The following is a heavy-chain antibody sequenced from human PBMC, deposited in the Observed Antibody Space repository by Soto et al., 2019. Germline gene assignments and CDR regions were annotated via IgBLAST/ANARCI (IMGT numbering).Heavy chain of an antibody. CDR2: INAGNGNT. CDR1: GYTFTSYA. J-gene: IGHJ4*02. CDR3: ARDIYEGITMVRGPFDY. V-gene: IGHV1-3*01. D-gene: IGHD3-10*01. Sequence: ASVKVSCKASGYTFTSYAIHWVRQAPGQGLEWMGWINAGNGNTKYSQKFQGRVTMTRDTSISTAYMELSRLRSDDTAVYYCARDIYEGITMVRGPFDYWGQGTLVTVSS.